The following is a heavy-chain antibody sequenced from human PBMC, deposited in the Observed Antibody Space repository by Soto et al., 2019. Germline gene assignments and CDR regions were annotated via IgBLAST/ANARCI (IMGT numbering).Heavy chain of an antibody. J-gene: IGHJ5*02. CDR1: GGSISSSNW. V-gene: IGHV4-4*02. CDR2: IYHSGST. Sequence: SETLSLTCAVSGGSISSSNWWSWVRQPPGKGLEWIGEIYHSGSTNYNPSLKSRVTISVDKSKNQCSLKLRSVTAADTAVYYCAREGADYYDSSGNWFDPWGQGTLVTVSS. CDR3: AREGADYYDSSGNWFDP. D-gene: IGHD3-22*01.